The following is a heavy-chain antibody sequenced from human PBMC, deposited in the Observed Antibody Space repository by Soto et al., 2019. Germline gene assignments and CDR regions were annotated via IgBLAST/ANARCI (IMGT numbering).Heavy chain of an antibody. Sequence: QVQLVQSGAEVKKPGASVKISCKASGYTFTSYGISWVRQAPGQGLEWMGWISAYNGNTNYAQKLQGRVTMTTDTYKSTAYMELRSLRSDDTAVYYCARTTGLFVTGPRFDPWGQGTLVTVSS. D-gene: IGHD4-17*01. CDR1: GYTFTSYG. CDR3: ARTTGLFVTGPRFDP. J-gene: IGHJ5*02. V-gene: IGHV1-18*01. CDR2: ISAYNGNT.